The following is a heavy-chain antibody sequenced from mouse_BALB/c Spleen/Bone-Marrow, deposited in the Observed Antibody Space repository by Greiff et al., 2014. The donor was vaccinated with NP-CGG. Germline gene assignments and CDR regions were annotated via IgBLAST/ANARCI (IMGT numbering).Heavy chain of an antibody. CDR3: ARGGGWSLDY. D-gene: IGHD2-3*01. CDR1: GYAISSYW. Sequence: VQLQQSGAELVRPGSSVKISCKASGYAISSYWMNWVKQRPGQGLEWIGQIHPGDGDTNYNGKFKGKATLTADKSSSTAYMQISSLTSEDSAVYFCARGGGWSLDYWGQGTTLTVSS. J-gene: IGHJ2*01. V-gene: IGHV1-80*01. CDR2: IHPGDGDT.